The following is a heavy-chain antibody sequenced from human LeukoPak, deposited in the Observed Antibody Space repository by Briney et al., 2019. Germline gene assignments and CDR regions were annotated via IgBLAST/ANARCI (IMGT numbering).Heavy chain of an antibody. D-gene: IGHD2-2*01. CDR1: GFTFSSYG. Sequence: GGSLRLSCAASGFTFSSYGMHWVRQAPGKGLEWVAFIRYDGSNKYYADSVKGRFTISRDNSKNTLYLQMNRLRAEDTAVYYCAKLGCSSTSCYHIWGQGTMVTVSS. V-gene: IGHV3-30*02. CDR3: AKLGCSSTSCYHI. CDR2: IRYDGSNK. J-gene: IGHJ3*02.